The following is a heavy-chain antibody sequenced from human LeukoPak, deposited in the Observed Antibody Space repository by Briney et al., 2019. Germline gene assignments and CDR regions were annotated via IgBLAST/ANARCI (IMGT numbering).Heavy chain of an antibody. J-gene: IGHJ4*02. V-gene: IGHV1-46*01. CDR2: INPSGGST. D-gene: IGHD2-15*01. CDR1: GYIFTSYY. Sequence: ASVKVSCEASGYIFTSYYMHWVRQAPGQGLEWMGIINPSGGSTSYAQKFQGRVTMTRDMSTSTVYMELSSLRSEDTAVYYCARDVLTSRYCSGGSCYSYWGQGTLVTVSS. CDR3: ARDVLTSRYCSGGSCYSY.